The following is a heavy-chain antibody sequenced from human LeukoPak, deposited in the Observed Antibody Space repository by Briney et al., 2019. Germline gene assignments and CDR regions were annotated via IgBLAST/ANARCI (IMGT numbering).Heavy chain of an antibody. V-gene: IGHV3-7*01. Sequence: GGSLRLSCAASGFTFSSYWMSWVRQAPGKGLEWVANIKQDGSEKYYVDSVKGRFTISRDNAKNSLYLQMNSLRAEDTAVYYCARFLGYCSSTSCSDGYYFDYWGQGTLVTVSS. CDR1: GFTFSSYW. J-gene: IGHJ4*02. CDR3: ARFLGYCSSTSCSDGYYFDY. D-gene: IGHD2-2*01. CDR2: IKQDGSEK.